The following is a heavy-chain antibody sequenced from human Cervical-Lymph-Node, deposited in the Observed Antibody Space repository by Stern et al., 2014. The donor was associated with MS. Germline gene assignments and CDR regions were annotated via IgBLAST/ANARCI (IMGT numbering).Heavy chain of an antibody. CDR1: GGTFSSYT. CDR3: ARPRDIAAVDDAFDI. D-gene: IGHD6-13*01. J-gene: IGHJ3*02. V-gene: IGHV1-69*09. CDR2: IIPIIGLA. Sequence: QMQLVQSGTEMKKPGSSVKVSCKASGGTFSSYTISWVRQAPGQGLEWMGRIIPIIGLATYAQKFQGRVTITADKSSSTAYMELSSLRSEDTAVYYCARPRDIAAVDDAFDIWGQGTMVTVSS.